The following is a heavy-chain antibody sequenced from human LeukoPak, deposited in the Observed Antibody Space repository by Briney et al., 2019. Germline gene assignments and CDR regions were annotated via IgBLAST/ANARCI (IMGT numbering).Heavy chain of an antibody. CDR3: ARDGYYSESSVPLPDYYYFYMDG. D-gene: IGHD3-22*01. V-gene: IGHV4-34*01. CDR2: IYHSGST. CDR1: SGSFSGYY. J-gene: IGHJ6*03. Sequence: PSETLSLTCAVYSGSFSGYYWSWIRQPPGKGLEWIGKIYHSGSTNYNPSLKSRVTISVDTSKNQFSLKLSSVTAADTAVYYCARDGYYSESSVPLPDYYYFYMDGWGKGTTVTVSS.